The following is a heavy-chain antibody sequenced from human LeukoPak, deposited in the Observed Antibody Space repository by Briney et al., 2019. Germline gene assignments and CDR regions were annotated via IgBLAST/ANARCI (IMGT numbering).Heavy chain of an antibody. V-gene: IGHV4-61*02. CDR2: IYTSGST. CDR3: ARDWYFDL. CDR1: GGSISSSGDY. Sequence: SQTLSLTCTVSGGSISSSGDYWTWIRQPAGKEPEWIGLIYTSGSTNYNPSLKSRVTISIDTSKNQFSLKLSSVTAADTAVYYCARDWYFDLWGRGTLVTVSS. J-gene: IGHJ2*01.